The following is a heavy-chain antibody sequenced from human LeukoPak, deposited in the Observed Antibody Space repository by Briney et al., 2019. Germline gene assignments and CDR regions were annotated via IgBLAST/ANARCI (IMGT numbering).Heavy chain of an antibody. CDR3: ARGIPRRAFDI. V-gene: IGHV4-61*02. CDR1: GGSISSGSYY. CDR2: IYTSGST. J-gene: IGHJ3*02. Sequence: TSETLSLTCTVSGGSISSGSYYWSWIRQPAGKGLEWIGRIYTSGSTNYNPSLKSRVTISVDTSKNQFSLKLSSVTAADTAVYYCARGIPRRAFDIWDQGTMVTVSS.